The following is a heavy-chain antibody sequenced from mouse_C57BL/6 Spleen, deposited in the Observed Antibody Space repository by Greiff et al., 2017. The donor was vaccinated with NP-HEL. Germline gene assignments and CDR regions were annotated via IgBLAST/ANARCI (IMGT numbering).Heavy chain of an antibody. CDR1: GFSFNTYA. CDR3: VRHPYYYGSSYGYFDV. Sequence: EVQGVESGGGLVQPKGSLKLSCAASGFSFNTYAMNWVRQAPGKGLEWVARIRSKSNNYATYYADSVKDRFTISRDDSESMLYLQMNNLKTEDTAMYYCVRHPYYYGSSYGYFDVWGTGTTVTVSS. D-gene: IGHD1-1*01. V-gene: IGHV10-1*01. CDR2: IRSKSNNYAT. J-gene: IGHJ1*03.